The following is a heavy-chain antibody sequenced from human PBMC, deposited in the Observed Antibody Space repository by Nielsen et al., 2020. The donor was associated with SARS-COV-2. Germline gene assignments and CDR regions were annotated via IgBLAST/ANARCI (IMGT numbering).Heavy chain of an antibody. V-gene: IGHV7-4-1*02. Sequence: ASVKVSCKASGYSFTRYALNWVRQAPGQGLEWMGWINTSTGKPTYAQAFTGLFVFSFDTSVSTSYLEISSLKAEDTAMYYCARDNFGSWGTASHWMDVWGQGTTVTVAS. CDR2: INTSTGKP. J-gene: IGHJ6*02. D-gene: IGHD1/OR15-1a*01. CDR3: ARDNFGSWGTASHWMDV. CDR1: GYSFTRYA.